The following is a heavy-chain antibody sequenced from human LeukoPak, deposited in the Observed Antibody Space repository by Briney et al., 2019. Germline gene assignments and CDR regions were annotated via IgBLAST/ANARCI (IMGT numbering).Heavy chain of an antibody. CDR1: GFTFSSYA. CDR2: ISYDGSNK. Sequence: PGRSLRLSCAASGFTFSSYAMHWVRQAPGKGLEWVAVISYDGSNKYYADSVKGRFTISRDNSKNTLYLQMNSLRAEDTAVYYCARESYENWFDPWGQGTLVTVSS. J-gene: IGHJ5*02. CDR3: ARESYENWFDP. D-gene: IGHD5-12*01. V-gene: IGHV3-30*04.